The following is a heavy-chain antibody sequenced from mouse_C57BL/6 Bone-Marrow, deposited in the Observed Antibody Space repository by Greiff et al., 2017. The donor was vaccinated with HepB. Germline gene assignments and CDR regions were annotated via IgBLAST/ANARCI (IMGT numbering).Heavy chain of an antibody. V-gene: IGHV5-6*01. Sequence: EVMLVESGGDLVKPGGSLKLSCAASGFTFSSYGMSWVRQTPDKRLEWVATISSGGSYTYYPDSVKGRFTISRDNAKNTLYLQMSSLKSEDTAMYYCARRGFTTVVATNWGQGTLVTVSA. CDR1: GFTFSSYG. CDR2: ISSGGSYT. CDR3: ARRGFTTVVATN. D-gene: IGHD1-1*01. J-gene: IGHJ3*01.